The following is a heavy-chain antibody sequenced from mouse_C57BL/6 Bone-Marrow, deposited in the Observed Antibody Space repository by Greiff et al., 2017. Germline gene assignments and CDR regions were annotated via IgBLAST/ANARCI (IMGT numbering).Heavy chain of an antibody. Sequence: ESGPGLVKPSQSLSLTCSVTGYSITSGYYWNWIRQFPGNKLEWMGYISYDGSNNYNPSLKNRIPITRDTSKNQFFLKLNSVTTEDTATYYCAKEGYYGSEAMDYWCQGTSVTVSS. CDR3: AKEGYYGSEAMDY. V-gene: IGHV3-6*01. D-gene: IGHD1-1*01. CDR2: ISYDGSN. CDR1: GYSITSGYY. J-gene: IGHJ4*01.